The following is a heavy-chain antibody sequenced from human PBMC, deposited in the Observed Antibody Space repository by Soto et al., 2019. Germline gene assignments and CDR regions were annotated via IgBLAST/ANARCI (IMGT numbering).Heavy chain of an antibody. Sequence: SVTLSLTCAIYGGSFGGYYWSWICQPPGKGLEWIGEINHSGSTNYNPSNKSRVTISVDTSKKQFSLKRRSGTAADTVVYYCARGPNYGGNSGHYYYGMDVWGQGTTVT. V-gene: IGHV4-34*01. J-gene: IGHJ6*02. CDR1: GGSFGGYY. CDR3: ARGPNYGGNSGHYYYGMDV. CDR2: INHSGST. D-gene: IGHD4-17*01.